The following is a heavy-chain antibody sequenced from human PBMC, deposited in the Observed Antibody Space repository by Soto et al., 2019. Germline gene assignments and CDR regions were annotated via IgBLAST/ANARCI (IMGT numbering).Heavy chain of an antibody. Sequence: GSLRLSCAASGFTFSSYSMNWVRQAPGKGLEWVSYISSSSSTIYYADSVKGRFTISRDNAKNSLYLQMNSLRGEDTAVYYCASYYGSGSYIYYYYGMDVWGQGTTVTVSS. V-gene: IGHV3-48*01. D-gene: IGHD3-10*01. J-gene: IGHJ6*02. CDR1: GFTFSSYS. CDR2: ISSSSSTI. CDR3: ASYYGSGSYIYYYYGMDV.